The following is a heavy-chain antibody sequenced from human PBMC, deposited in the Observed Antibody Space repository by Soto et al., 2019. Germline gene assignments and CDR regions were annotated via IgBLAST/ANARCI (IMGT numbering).Heavy chain of an antibody. D-gene: IGHD6-13*01. J-gene: IGHJ6*02. CDR1: GFTFSSYG. V-gene: IGHV3-48*01. Sequence: GGSLRLSCAASGFTFSSYGMNWVRQAPGKGLEWVSYISSSSGTIYYADSVKGRFTISRDNSKNTLYLQMNSLRAEDTAVYYCAREVGYEKAYYYYDMDVWGQGTTVTVSS. CDR3: AREVGYEKAYYYYDMDV. CDR2: ISSSSGTI.